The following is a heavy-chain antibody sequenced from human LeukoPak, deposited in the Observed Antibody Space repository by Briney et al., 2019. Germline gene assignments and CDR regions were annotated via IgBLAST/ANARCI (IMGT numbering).Heavy chain of an antibody. CDR1: GGSISSSSYY. V-gene: IGHV4-39*07. Sequence: PSETLSLTCTVSGGSISSSSYYWGWIRQPPGKGLEWIGSIYYSGSTYYNPSLKSRVTISVDTSKNQFSLKLSSVTAADTAVYYRARAPYDYVWGSYRRDAFDIWGQGTMVTVSS. CDR3: ARAPYDYVWGSYRRDAFDI. D-gene: IGHD3-16*02. CDR2: IYYSGST. J-gene: IGHJ3*02.